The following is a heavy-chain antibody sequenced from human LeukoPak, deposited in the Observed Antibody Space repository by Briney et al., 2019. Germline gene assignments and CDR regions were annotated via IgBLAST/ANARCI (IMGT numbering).Heavy chain of an antibody. Sequence: ASVKVSCKASGYTFTCYYMHWVRQAPGQGLEWMGWINPNSGGTNYAQKFQGRVTMTRDTSISTAYMELSRLRSDDTAVYYCASWVSDGDYFDYWGQGTLVTVSS. D-gene: IGHD4-17*01. V-gene: IGHV1-2*02. J-gene: IGHJ4*02. CDR3: ASWVSDGDYFDY. CDR2: INPNSGGT. CDR1: GYTFTCYY.